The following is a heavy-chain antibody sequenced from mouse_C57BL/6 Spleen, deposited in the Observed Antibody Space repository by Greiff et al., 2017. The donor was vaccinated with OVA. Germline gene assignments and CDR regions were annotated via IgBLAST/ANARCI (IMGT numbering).Heavy chain of an antibody. D-gene: IGHD1-1*01. Sequence: EVQRVESGGGLVKPGGSLKLSCAASGFTFSSYAMSWVRQTPEKRLEWVATISDGGSYTYYPDNVKGRFTISRDNAKNNLYLQMSHLKSEDTAMYYCAREWDYSLDYWGQGTTLTVSS. CDR1: GFTFSSYA. CDR2: ISDGGSYT. CDR3: AREWDYSLDY. J-gene: IGHJ2*01. V-gene: IGHV5-4*01.